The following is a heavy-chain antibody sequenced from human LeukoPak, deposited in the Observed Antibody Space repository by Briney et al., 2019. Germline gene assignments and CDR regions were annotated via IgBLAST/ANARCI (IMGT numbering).Heavy chain of an antibody. CDR3: ARETGYSSSQCGY. D-gene: IGHD6-13*01. CDR1: GYTFTGYY. CDR2: INPNSGGT. Sequence: ASVKVSCKASGYTFTGYYVHWVRQAPGQGLEWMGWINPNSGGTNYAQKFQGRVTMTRDTSISTAYMELSRLRSDDAAVYYCARETGYSSSQCGYWGQGTLVTVSS. V-gene: IGHV1-2*02. J-gene: IGHJ4*02.